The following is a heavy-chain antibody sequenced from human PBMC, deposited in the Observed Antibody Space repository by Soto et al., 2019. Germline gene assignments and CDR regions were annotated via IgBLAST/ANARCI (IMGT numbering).Heavy chain of an antibody. D-gene: IGHD3-22*01. V-gene: IGHV3-30*04. Sequence: QVQLVESGGGVVQPERSQRLSCTDSKFTFASYVMHCVRQAPGEGLEWVALISFDGTNKYYADSLKGRFTISRDNSQHTVDLQMNSLRPEDTSVYYCAREMIPMIMGGMSAMDVWGQGTTVTVS. CDR3: AREMIPMIMGGMSAMDV. CDR2: ISFDGTNK. CDR1: KFTFASYV. J-gene: IGHJ6*02.